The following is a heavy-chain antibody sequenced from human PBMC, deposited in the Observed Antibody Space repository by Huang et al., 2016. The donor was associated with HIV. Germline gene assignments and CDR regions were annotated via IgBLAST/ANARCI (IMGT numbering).Heavy chain of an antibody. CDR2: ISSGGAYI. Sequence: EVRLVESGGGLVKPGGSLRLSCAASGFTFSSYTMNWVRQAPGKGLEWIASISSGGAYIFYADSVRGPFTISRDNAKNSLFLQMNSLTAEDTAVYFCARGSDCGSDCYFNYYGMDVWGQGTTVTVSS. CDR1: GFTFSSYT. V-gene: IGHV3-21*01. J-gene: IGHJ6*02. CDR3: ARGSDCGSDCYFNYYGMDV. D-gene: IGHD2-21*02.